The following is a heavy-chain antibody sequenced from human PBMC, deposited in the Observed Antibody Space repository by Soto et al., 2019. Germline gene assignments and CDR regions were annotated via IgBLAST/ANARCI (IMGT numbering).Heavy chain of an antibody. CDR3: ARRPSGWYLFDY. V-gene: IGHV2-5*01. J-gene: IGHJ4*02. CDR1: GFSLSTSGLG. D-gene: IGHD6-19*01. CDR2: IYWNDDK. Sequence: QITLKESGPTLVRPTQTLTLTCTFSGFSLSTSGLGVGWIRQPPGKALEWLALIYWNDDKRYSPSLKARLIITKDTSKAQVVLTMTNMDPVDTDTYYCARRPSGWYLFDYWGQGTLVTVSS.